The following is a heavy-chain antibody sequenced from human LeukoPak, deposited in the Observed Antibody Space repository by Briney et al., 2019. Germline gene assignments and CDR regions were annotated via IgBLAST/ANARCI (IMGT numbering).Heavy chain of an antibody. Sequence: GGSPRLSCAASGFTFSSYSMNWVRQAPGKGLEWVSSISSSSSYIYYADSVKGRFTISRDNAKNSLYLQMNSLRAEDTAVYYCARDPGVGSGSYTYFDYWGQGTLVTVSS. CDR1: GFTFSSYS. CDR3: ARDPGVGSGSYTYFDY. J-gene: IGHJ4*02. V-gene: IGHV3-21*01. CDR2: ISSSSSYI. D-gene: IGHD3-10*01.